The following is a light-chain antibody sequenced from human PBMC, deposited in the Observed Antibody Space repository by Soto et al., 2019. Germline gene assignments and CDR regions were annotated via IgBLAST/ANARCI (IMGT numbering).Light chain of an antibody. Sequence: DLQMTQSPTSLSASVGDRVTITCRASQDIRNFVAWYQQKPGKAPKLLIYAASTLQSGVTSRFSRSGSGTYFTITINSLQPEDGATYSCQKYSSVPVFGPGTKVEIK. J-gene: IGKJ3*01. CDR1: QDIRNF. CDR2: AAS. CDR3: QKYSSVPV. V-gene: IGKV1-27*01.